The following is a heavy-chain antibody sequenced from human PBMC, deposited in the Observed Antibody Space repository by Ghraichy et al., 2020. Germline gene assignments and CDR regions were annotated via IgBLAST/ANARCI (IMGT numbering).Heavy chain of an antibody. CDR2: IYYSGST. V-gene: IGHV4-39*01. Sequence: SETLSLTCTVSGGSISSSSYYWGWIRQPPGKGLEWIGSIYYSGSTYYNPSLKSRVTISVDTSKNQFSLKLSSVTAADTAVYYCAMTQGSHSSSWLGDYYYYYYMDVWGKGTTVTVSS. CDR3: AMTQGSHSSSWLGDYYYYYYMDV. D-gene: IGHD6-13*01. J-gene: IGHJ6*03. CDR1: GGSISSSSYY.